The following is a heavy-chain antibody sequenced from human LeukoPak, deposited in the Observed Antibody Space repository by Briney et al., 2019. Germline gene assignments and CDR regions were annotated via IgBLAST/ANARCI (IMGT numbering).Heavy chain of an antibody. CDR3: ARRKAITMIVVVITSAFGI. J-gene: IGHJ3*02. CDR1: GFTFSSYS. V-gene: IGHV4-34*01. Sequence: GSLRLSCAASGFTFSSYSMNWVRQPPGKGLEWIGEINHSGSTNYNPSLKSRVTISVDTSKNQFSLRLSSVTAADTAVYYCARRKAITMIVVVITSAFGIWGQGTMVTVSS. CDR2: INHSGST. D-gene: IGHD3-22*01.